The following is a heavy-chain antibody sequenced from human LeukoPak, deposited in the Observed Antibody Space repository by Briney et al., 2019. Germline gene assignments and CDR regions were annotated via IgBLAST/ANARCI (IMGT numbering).Heavy chain of an antibody. J-gene: IGHJ6*02. CDR2: IYYSGST. D-gene: IGHD3-3*01. CDR1: GGSISSGDYY. V-gene: IGHV4-30-4*01. CDR3: ARSNYYDFWSGYGMDV. Sequence: SQTLSLTCTVSGGSISSGDYYWSWIRQPPGKGLEWIGYIYYSGSTYYNPSLKSRVTISVDTSKNQFSLKLSSMTAADTAVYYCARSNYYDFWSGYGMDVWGQGTTVTVSS.